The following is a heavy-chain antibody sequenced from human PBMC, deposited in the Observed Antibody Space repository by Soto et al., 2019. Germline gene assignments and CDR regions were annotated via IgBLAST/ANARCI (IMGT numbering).Heavy chain of an antibody. CDR2: IYPGDSDT. D-gene: IGHD3-10*01. V-gene: IGHV5-51*01. CDR3: ATENGAGGYRGTPPKYYYGMDV. J-gene: IGHJ6*02. CDR1: GYSFTSYW. Sequence: PGESLKISCKGSGYSFTSYWIGWVRQMPGKGLECMGIIYPGDSDTRYSPSFQGQVTISADKSISTAYLQWSSLKASDTAMYYCATENGAGGYRGTPPKYYYGMDVWGQGTTVTVSS.